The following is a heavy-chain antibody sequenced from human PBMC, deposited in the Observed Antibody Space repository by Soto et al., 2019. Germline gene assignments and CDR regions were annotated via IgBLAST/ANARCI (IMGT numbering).Heavy chain of an antibody. Sequence: GGSLRLSCAASGFAFRYSAMSWVRQAPGKGLEWVSVISGSGGSTYYADSVKGRFTISRDNSKNALYLQMNSLRAEDTAVYYCGRDPYSGARYYLDLWGQGTQGTVS. J-gene: IGHJ4*02. V-gene: IGHV3-23*01. CDR2: ISGSGGST. D-gene: IGHD1-26*01. CDR1: GFAFRYSA. CDR3: GRDPYSGARYYLDL.